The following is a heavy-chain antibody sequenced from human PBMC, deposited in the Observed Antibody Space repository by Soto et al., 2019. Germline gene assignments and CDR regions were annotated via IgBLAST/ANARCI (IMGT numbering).Heavy chain of an antibody. CDR1: GFIFSSHG. Sequence: EVQLLESGGGLVQPGGSLRLSCAASGFIFSSHGMTWVRQAPGKGLEWVSGISGSGGITHHADSVKGRFTISRDNSKNTLYLQMNSLKADDAAVYYCARGAAAMDVWGQGTTVTVSS. CDR2: ISGSGGIT. CDR3: ARGAAAMDV. D-gene: IGHD6-25*01. J-gene: IGHJ6*02. V-gene: IGHV3-23*01.